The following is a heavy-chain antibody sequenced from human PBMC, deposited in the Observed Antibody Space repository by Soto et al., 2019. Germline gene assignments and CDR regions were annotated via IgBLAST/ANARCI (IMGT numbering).Heavy chain of an antibody. Sequence: GESLKISCKGSGYSFTSYWIGWVRQMPGKGLEWMGIIYPGDSDTRYSPSFQGQVTISADKSISTLYLQMNSLRVEDTAVYYCATQDFRGTTGTTWGQGTLVTVSS. CDR2: IYPGDSDT. CDR1: GYSFTSYW. J-gene: IGHJ4*02. CDR3: ATQDFRGTTGTT. D-gene: IGHD1-1*01. V-gene: IGHV5-51*01.